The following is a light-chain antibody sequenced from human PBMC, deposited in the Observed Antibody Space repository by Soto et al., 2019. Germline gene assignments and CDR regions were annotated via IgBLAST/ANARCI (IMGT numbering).Light chain of an antibody. J-gene: IGKJ4*01. V-gene: IGKV3-11*01. Sequence: EIVLTHSPATLSLSPGERAALSCRASQGVGRFLAWYQQKPGQAPRLLIYDASNRATGIPARFSGSGSGTDFTLAINNLEPEAFAVYSCQQRGGWPLTFRGGTKVEIK. CDR2: DAS. CDR3: QQRGGWPLT. CDR1: QGVGRF.